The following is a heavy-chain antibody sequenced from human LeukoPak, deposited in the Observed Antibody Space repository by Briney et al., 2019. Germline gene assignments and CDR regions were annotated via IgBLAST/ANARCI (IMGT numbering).Heavy chain of an antibody. J-gene: IGHJ4*02. V-gene: IGHV3-48*03. CDR3: ARSGFSWRGNFDY. Sequence: GGSLRLSCAASGFTFSNYEMNWVRQAPGKGLEWVSYITSRGGTIYYADSVKGRFTMSRDNRRNSLYLQINSLRGEDTAVYYCARSGFSWRGNFDYWGQGTLVTVSS. CDR1: GFTFSNYE. CDR2: ITSRGGTI. D-gene: IGHD3-16*01.